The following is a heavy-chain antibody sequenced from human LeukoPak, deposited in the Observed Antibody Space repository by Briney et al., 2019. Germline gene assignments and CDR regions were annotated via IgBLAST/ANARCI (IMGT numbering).Heavy chain of an antibody. CDR2: INPSGGST. CDR1: GYTFTSYY. J-gene: IGHJ3*02. Sequence: ASVKVSCKASGYTFTSYYMHWVRQAPGQGLEWMGIINPSGGSTSYAQKFQGRVTMTRDTSTSTVYMELSSLRSEDTAVYYCATSVTLLDAFDIWGQGTMVTVSS. CDR3: ATSVTLLDAFDI. D-gene: IGHD5-18*01. V-gene: IGHV1-46*01.